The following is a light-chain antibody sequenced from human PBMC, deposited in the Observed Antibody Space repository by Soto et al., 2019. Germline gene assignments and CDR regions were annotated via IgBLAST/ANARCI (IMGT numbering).Light chain of an antibody. CDR2: KAS. V-gene: IGKV1-5*03. J-gene: IGKJ5*01. CDR1: QTISSW. CDR3: QQYENLPT. Sequence: DIQMNQSPSTLSGSVRDRVTITSRASQTISSWLAWYQQKPGKAPKLLIYKASTLKSGVPSRFSGSGSGTDFTFTISRLQPEDIATYYCQQYENLPTFGQGTRLEIK.